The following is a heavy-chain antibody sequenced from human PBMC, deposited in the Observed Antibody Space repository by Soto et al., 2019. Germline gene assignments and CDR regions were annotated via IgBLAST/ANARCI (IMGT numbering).Heavy chain of an antibody. CDR3: ATAVRGRTYYFFDY. CDR2: FDPEDGET. V-gene: IGHV1-24*01. CDR1: GYTLTELS. Sequence: ASVKVSCKVSGYTLTELSMHWVRQAPGKGLEWMGGFDPEDGETIYAQKFQGRVTMTEDTSTDTAYMELSSLRSEDTAVYYCATAVRGRTYYFFDYWGQGTLVTVSS. J-gene: IGHJ4*02. D-gene: IGHD3-10*02.